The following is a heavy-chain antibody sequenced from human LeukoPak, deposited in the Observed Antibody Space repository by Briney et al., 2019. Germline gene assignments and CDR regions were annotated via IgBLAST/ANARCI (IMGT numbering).Heavy chain of an antibody. J-gene: IGHJ3*02. D-gene: IGHD4-23*01. CDR1: GFTFSSYA. CDR3: AKDYQNLRWSRTDAFDI. CDR2: ISGSGGST. Sequence: HPGGSLRLSCAASGFTFSSYAMSWVRQAPGKGLEWVSAISGSGGSTYYADSVKGRFTISRDNSKNTLYLQMNSLRAEDTAVYYCAKDYQNLRWSRTDAFDIWGQGTMVTVSS. V-gene: IGHV3-23*01.